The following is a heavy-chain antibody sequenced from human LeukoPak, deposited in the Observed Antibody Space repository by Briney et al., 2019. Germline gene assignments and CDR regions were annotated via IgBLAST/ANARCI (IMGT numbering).Heavy chain of an antibody. V-gene: IGHV1-69*05. CDR1: GGTFSSYA. Sequence: GASVKVSCKASGGTFSSYAISWVRQAPGQGLEWMGGIIPIFGTANYAQKFQGRVTITTDESTSTAYMELSSLRSEDTAVYYCARVHQIVTYYYDSSGYYWFGPWGQGTLVTVSS. J-gene: IGHJ5*02. CDR3: ARVHQIVTYYYDSSGYYWFGP. CDR2: IIPIFGTA. D-gene: IGHD3-22*01.